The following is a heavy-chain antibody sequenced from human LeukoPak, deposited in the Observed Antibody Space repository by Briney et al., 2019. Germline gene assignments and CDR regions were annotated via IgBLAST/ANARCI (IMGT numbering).Heavy chain of an antibody. J-gene: IGHJ3*02. Sequence: PETLSLTRILPGASPSDTAWSWVRHPAGGGLEWIGRVFSSGGTVYNPPLNGRVTMSVDASKNQLFLKVTSVTVADAAVYYCARDDKGYYDSRWTAFDIWGQGTVVTVSS. CDR1: GASPSDTA. CDR3: ARDDKGYYDSRWTAFDI. V-gene: IGHV4-4*07. D-gene: IGHD3-22*01. CDR2: VFSSGGT.